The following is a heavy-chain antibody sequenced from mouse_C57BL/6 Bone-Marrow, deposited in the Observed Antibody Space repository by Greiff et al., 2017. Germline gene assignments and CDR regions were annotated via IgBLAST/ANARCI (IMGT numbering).Heavy chain of an antibody. CDR3: ARIALGRGFDY. V-gene: IGHV8-8*01. Sequence: QVTLKVSGPGLLQPSQTLSLTCSFSGFSLSTFGMGVGWLRQPSGKGLVWLVHLWWDDDKYYNPALESRPTISKDTSKNQVFLKIANVDTAETATYYCARIALGRGFDYWGPGTTLTVSS. CDR1: GFSLSTFGMG. J-gene: IGHJ2*01. D-gene: IGHD4-1*01. CDR2: LWWDDDK.